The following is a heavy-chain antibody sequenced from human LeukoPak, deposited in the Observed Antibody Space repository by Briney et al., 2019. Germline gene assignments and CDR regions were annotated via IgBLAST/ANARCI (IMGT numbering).Heavy chain of an antibody. CDR3: AELGITMIGGV. V-gene: IGHV3-21*01. D-gene: IGHD3-10*02. J-gene: IGHJ6*04. CDR1: GLAFSTYN. Sequence: GGSLRLSCAASGLAFSTYNMNWVRQAPGKGLEWVSSITSSSSYIYYADSVKGRFTISRGNAKNSLYLQMNSLRAEDTAVYYCAELGITMIGGVWGKGTTVTISS. CDR2: ITSSSSYI.